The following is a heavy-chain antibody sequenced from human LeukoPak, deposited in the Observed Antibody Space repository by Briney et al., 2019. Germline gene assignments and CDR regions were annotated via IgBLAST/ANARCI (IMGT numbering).Heavy chain of an antibody. CDR3: AKCSAYYYDSSLSDYFDY. V-gene: IGHV3-20*04. D-gene: IGHD3-22*01. Sequence: PGGSLRLSCAASGFTFSSYGMSWVRQAPGKGLEWVSGISWNSGSIGYADSVKGRFTISRDNAKNSLYLQTNSLRAEDTAEYYCAKCSAYYYDSSLSDYFDYWGQGTLVTVSS. CDR1: GFTFSSYG. CDR2: ISWNSGSI. J-gene: IGHJ4*02.